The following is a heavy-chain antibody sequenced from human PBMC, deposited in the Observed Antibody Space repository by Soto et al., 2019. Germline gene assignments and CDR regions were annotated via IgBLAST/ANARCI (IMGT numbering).Heavy chain of an antibody. CDR2: INPSGGAT. CDR1: GYTFPSYY. J-gene: IGHJ4*02. Sequence: ASVKGSCKASGYTFPSYYMHWVRQAPGQELEWMGLINPSGGATSYAQKFQGRVTMTSDTSTTTVYMELSSLRSEDTAVYYCGRERGDYSGFYFFAYWGQGTLVTVSS. D-gene: IGHD3-22*01. CDR3: GRERGDYSGFYFFAY. V-gene: IGHV1-46*03.